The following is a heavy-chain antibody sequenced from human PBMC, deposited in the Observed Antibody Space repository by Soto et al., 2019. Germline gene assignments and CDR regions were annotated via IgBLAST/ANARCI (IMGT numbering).Heavy chain of an antibody. D-gene: IGHD3-16*01. Sequence: QVQLVESGGGVVKPGTSLRLSCAASGFTFSRHGMNWVRQTPGKGLEWLAVILNDASGHGYADSEKGRFTISRDNFKNTLSLQMNGLILEDRAMYYGARYDAYPDHGFADWGQGTLVTVSS. CDR1: GFTFSRHG. CDR3: ARYDAYPDHGFAD. V-gene: IGHV3-33*01. CDR2: ILNDASGH. J-gene: IGHJ4*02.